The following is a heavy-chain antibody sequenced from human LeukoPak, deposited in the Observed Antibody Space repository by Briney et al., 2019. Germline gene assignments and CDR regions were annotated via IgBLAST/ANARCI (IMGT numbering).Heavy chain of an antibody. CDR2: ISWNSAVI. Sequence: GRSLRLSCAASGFTFDDYAIHWVRQAPGKGLEWVSGISWNSAVIGYADSVKGRFTLSRDSAKTSLYLQMNSLRTEDTAFYYCVKXFATGWATSFDSWGQGTLVTVSS. V-gene: IGHV3-9*01. D-gene: IGHD6-19*01. CDR3: VKXFATGWATSFDS. J-gene: IGHJ4*02. CDR1: GFTFDDYA.